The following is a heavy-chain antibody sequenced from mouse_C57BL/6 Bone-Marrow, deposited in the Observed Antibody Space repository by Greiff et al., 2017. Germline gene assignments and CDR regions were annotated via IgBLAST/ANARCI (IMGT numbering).Heavy chain of an antibody. V-gene: IGHV12-3*01. Sequence: VKLVESGPGLVKPSQSLFLTCSITGFPITSGYYWIWIRQSPGKPLEWMGYITHSGETFYNPSLQSPISITRETSKNQFFLQLNSVTTEDTAMYYCAGDLIYYYGSSYAMDYWGQGTSVTVSS. J-gene: IGHJ4*01. D-gene: IGHD1-1*01. CDR2: ITHSGET. CDR1: GFPITSGYY. CDR3: AGDLIYYYGSSYAMDY.